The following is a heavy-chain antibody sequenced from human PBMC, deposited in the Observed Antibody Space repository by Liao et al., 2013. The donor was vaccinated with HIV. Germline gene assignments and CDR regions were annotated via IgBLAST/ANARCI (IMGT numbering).Heavy chain of an antibody. Sequence: QVQLQQWGAGLLKPSETLSLTCAVYGGSFSGYYWNWIRQSPGKGLEWIGRIYTSGSTNYNPSLKTRVTISADTAKNQISLKLTSVTAADTAIYYCARDPAWGSHWFDPWGQGTLVTVSS. V-gene: IGHV4-59*10. CDR3: ARDPAWGSHWFDP. CDR2: IYTSGST. J-gene: IGHJ5*02. D-gene: IGHD3-16*01. CDR1: GGSFSGYY.